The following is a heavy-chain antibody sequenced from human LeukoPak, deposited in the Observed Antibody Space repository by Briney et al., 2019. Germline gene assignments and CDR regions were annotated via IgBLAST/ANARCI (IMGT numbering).Heavy chain of an antibody. D-gene: IGHD3-22*01. J-gene: IGHJ4*02. CDR1: GFTVSSNY. CDR3: ARVDYDSSGY. V-gene: IGHV3-53*01. CDR2: IYSGGST. Sequence: PGGSLRLSCAASGFTVSSNYMSWVRQAPGKGLEWVSVIYSGGSTYYADSVKGRFTISRDNSKNTLYLQMNSLRVEDTAVYYCARVDYDSSGYWGQGTLVTVSS.